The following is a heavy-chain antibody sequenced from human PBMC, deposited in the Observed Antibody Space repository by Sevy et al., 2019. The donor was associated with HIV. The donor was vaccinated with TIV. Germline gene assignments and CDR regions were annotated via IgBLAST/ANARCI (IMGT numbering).Heavy chain of an antibody. J-gene: IGHJ6*02. CDR1: GGSFSGYY. Sequence: KQSQTLSLTCAVYGGSFSGYYWSWIRQPPGKGLEWIGEINHSGSTNYNPSLKSRVTISVDTSKNQFSLKLSSVTAADTAVYYCARLSSGYGMDVWGQGTTVTVSS. D-gene: IGHD3-22*01. CDR2: INHSGST. V-gene: IGHV4-34*01. CDR3: ARLSSGYGMDV.